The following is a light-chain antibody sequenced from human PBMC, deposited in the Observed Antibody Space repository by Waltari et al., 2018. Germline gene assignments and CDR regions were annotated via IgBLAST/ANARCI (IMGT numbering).Light chain of an antibody. CDR1: HSLLQSDGYIY. CDR2: EVS. V-gene: IGKV2-30*02. CDR3: MQYTHWPHT. Sequence: DVVLTQSPVSPPVTLGEPASISCTSSHSLLQSDGYIYLNWFHQRPGQSPRRLFYEVSKPDFGVPDRCSASGSGTDFTLKISRVEAEDVGIYYCMQYTHWPHTFGQGTKLEIK. J-gene: IGKJ2*01.